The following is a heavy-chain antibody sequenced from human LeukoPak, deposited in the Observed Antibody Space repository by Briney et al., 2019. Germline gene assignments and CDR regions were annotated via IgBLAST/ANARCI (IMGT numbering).Heavy chain of an antibody. J-gene: IGHJ4*02. V-gene: IGHV4-61*02. CDR2: IYTSGST. D-gene: IGHD6-19*01. CDR1: GGSISSGSYY. CDR3: VKSGGYGLIDY. Sequence: SETLSLTCTVSGGSISSGSYYWSWIRQPAGQGLAWIGRIYTSGSTNYNPSLKSRVTISIDMSKNQFSLRLSSVTAADTAMYYCVKSGGYGLIDYWGQGTLVTVSS.